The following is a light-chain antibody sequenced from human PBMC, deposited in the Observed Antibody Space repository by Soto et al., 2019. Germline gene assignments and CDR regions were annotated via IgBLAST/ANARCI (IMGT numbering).Light chain of an antibody. CDR3: QNYNSAPFT. CDR1: QGIYND. J-gene: IGKJ3*01. Sequence: DIQMTQSPSSLSASVGDRVTITCRVSQGIYNDLAWYQQKAGKVPTLLIYAVSTLQLGVPSRFSGSGSGTDFTLTISSLQPEDVATYYCQNYNSAPFTFGPGTKVDIK. V-gene: IGKV1-27*01. CDR2: AVS.